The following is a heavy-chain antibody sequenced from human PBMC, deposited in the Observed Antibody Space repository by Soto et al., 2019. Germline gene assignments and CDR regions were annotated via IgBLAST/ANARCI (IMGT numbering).Heavy chain of an antibody. CDR3: ARDKGYCSVCSCSFSSCYYMDV. J-gene: IGHJ6*03. D-gene: IGHD2-15*01. Sequence: GGSLRLSCAASGFTFSSYGMHWVRQAPGKGLEWVAVIWYDGSNKYYADSVKGRFTISRDNSKNTLYLQMNSLRAEDTAVYYCARDKGYCSVCSCSFSSCYYMDVWAKGPPSPSP. CDR1: GFTFSSYG. V-gene: IGHV3-33*01. CDR2: IWYDGSNK.